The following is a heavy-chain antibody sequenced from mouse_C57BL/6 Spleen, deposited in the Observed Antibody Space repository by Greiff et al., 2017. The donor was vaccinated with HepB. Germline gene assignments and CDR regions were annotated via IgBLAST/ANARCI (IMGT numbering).Heavy chain of an antibody. D-gene: IGHD2-5*01. J-gene: IGHJ4*01. CDR1: GYTFTDYY. V-gene: IGHV1-26*01. CDR3: ASPSYYSNYYYAMDY. Sequence: EVKLQESGPELVKPGASVKISCKASGYTFTDYYMNWVKQSHGKSLEWIGDINPNNGGTSYNQKFKGKATLTVDKSSSTAYMELRSLTSEDSAVYYCASPSYYSNYYYAMDYWGQGTSVTVSS. CDR2: INPNNGGT.